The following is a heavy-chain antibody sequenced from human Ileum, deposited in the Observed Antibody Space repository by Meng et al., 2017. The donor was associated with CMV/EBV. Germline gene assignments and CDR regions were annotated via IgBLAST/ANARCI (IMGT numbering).Heavy chain of an antibody. CDR3: ARGGIFRGLDY. CDR2: IYYNGNA. J-gene: IGHJ4*02. D-gene: IGHD3-10*01. Sequence: QVQLQGSGPGLVNPSHTLSLTCSVSGDSIDRCDYSGNWVRQPPGKGLEWIGYIYYNGNAYYNPSLKSQVTISVDTSKNQFSLRLKSVTAADSAVYFCARGGIFRGLDYWGQGTLVTVSS. V-gene: IGHV4-30-4*08. CDR1: GDSIDRCDYS.